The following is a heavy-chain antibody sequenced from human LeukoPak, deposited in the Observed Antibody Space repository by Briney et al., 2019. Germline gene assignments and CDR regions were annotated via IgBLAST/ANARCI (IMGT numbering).Heavy chain of an antibody. CDR3: ARDRALFDY. Sequence: SETLSLTCTVSGASISSSHWSYIRQPAGQGLEWIGHIYGSGSTNYNPSLKSRVTISVDTSKNQFSLKLSSVTAADTAVYYCARDRALFDYWGQGTLVTVSS. D-gene: IGHD3-10*01. J-gene: IGHJ4*02. CDR1: GASISSSH. CDR2: IYGSGST. V-gene: IGHV4-4*07.